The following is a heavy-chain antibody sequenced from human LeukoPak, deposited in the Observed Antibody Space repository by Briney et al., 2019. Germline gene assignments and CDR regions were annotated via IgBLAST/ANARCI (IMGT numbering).Heavy chain of an antibody. CDR2: ISGSGANT. CDR1: GFTFRSYA. D-gene: IGHD6-19*01. CDR3: AKPSSGYGSFDS. Sequence: GGSLRLSCAASGFTFRSYAMSWVRQAPGEGLEWVSAISGSGANTYYADSVKGRFTISRDNSKNTLHLQMNSLRAEDTAVYYCAKPSSGYGSFDSWGQGTLVTVSS. J-gene: IGHJ4*02. V-gene: IGHV3-23*01.